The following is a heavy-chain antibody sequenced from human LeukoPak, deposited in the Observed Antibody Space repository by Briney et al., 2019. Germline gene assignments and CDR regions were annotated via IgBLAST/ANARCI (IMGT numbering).Heavy chain of an antibody. J-gene: IGHJ6*03. CDR3: ATHGGHPLGGAGSYRKYYYYYMDV. CDR2: FNPEDGET. D-gene: IGHD1-14*01. V-gene: IGHV1-24*01. Sequence: ASVKVSCKVSGYTLTELSMHWVRQAPGKGLEWMGGFNPEDGETIYAQKFQGRVTMTEDTSTDTAYMELSSLRSEDTAVYYCATHGGHPLGGAGSYRKYYYYYMDVWGKGTTVTVSS. CDR1: GYTLTELS.